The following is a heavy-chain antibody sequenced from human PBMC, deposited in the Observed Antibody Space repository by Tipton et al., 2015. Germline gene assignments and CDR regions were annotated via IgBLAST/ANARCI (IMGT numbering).Heavy chain of an antibody. CDR2: IWYDGSNK. CDR1: GFSFYNYG. Sequence: SLRLSCAASGFSFYNYGMHWVRQAPGRGPEWVAVIWYDGSNKYYADSVKGRFTISRDNSKNTLYLQMNSLRAEGTAVYYCARLKTYYDISGYSYGMDVWGQGTTVTVSS. CDR3: ARLKTYYDISGYSYGMDV. V-gene: IGHV3-33*01. D-gene: IGHD3-9*01. J-gene: IGHJ6*02.